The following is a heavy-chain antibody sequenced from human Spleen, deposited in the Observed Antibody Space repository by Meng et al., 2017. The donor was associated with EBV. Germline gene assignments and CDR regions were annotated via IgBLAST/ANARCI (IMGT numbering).Heavy chain of an antibody. J-gene: IGHJ4*02. CDR2: IHYSGNP. D-gene: IGHD3-10*01. V-gene: IGHV4-61*01. Sequence: VELQESGPGVLNPSETLSLPCTVSGGVVRSASYYWTWIRQPPGKALEWIGYIHYSGNPNYNSSLKRRVTISVDMSKNQFSLRLSSVTAADTAVYYCARLFYYGSGRLKFDFWGQGTLVTVSS. CDR3: ARLFYYGSGRLKFDF. CDR1: GGVVRSASYY.